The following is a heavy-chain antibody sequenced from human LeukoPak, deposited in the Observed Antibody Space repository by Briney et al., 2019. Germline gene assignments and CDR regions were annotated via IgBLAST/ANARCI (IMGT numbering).Heavy chain of an antibody. Sequence: PGGSLRLSCAASGFTFSSYAMSWVRQAPGKWLEWVSAISGSGGSTYYADSVKGRFTISRDNSKNTLYLQMNSLRAEDTAVYYCAKDIVGATEGAFDYWGQGTLVTVSS. CDR1: GFTFSSYA. J-gene: IGHJ4*02. V-gene: IGHV3-23*01. CDR3: AKDIVGATEGAFDY. D-gene: IGHD1-26*01. CDR2: ISGSGGST.